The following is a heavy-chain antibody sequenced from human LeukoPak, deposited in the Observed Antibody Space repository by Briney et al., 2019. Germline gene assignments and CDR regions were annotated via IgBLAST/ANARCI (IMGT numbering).Heavy chain of an antibody. V-gene: IGHV6-1*01. J-gene: IGHJ4*02. CDR1: GDSVSSNSAA. Sequence: PSQTLSLTCAISGDSVSSNSAAWNWIRQSPSRGLEWLGRTYYRSKWYNDYAVSVKSRITINPDTSKNQFSLQLNSVTPEDTAVYYCAVDYVWGSYRPYYFDYWGQGTLVTVSS. CDR2: TYYRSKWYN. D-gene: IGHD3-16*02. CDR3: AVDYVWGSYRPYYFDY.